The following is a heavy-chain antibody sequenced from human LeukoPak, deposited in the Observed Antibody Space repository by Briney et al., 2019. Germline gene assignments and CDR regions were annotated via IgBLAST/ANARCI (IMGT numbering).Heavy chain of an antibody. CDR3: ARRLVFYIRYFDTTGMDV. D-gene: IGHD3-9*01. V-gene: IGHV4-39*01. J-gene: IGHJ6*03. CDR2: IYYSGST. CDR1: GGSISSSSYY. Sequence: SETLSLTCTVSGGSISSSSYYWGWIRQPPGKGLEWIGSIYYSGSTYYNPSLKSRVTISVDTSKNQFSLKLSPVTAADTAVYYCARRLVFYIRYFDTTGMDVWGKGTTVTVSS.